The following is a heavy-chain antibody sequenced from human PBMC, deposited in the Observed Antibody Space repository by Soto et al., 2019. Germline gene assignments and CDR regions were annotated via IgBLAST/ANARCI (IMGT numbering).Heavy chain of an antibody. J-gene: IGHJ4*02. Sequence: GQLLESGGGLVQPGGSLRLSCAASGFTFSNFAMSWVRQAPEKGLEWVSSIGGGGDDTYYADSVKGRFIISRDYSKRTLALRLNGLRAEDTAVDYCVKDLWELDLHPLGVDYWGQGTLVTVSS. CDR3: VKDLWELDLHPLGVDY. V-gene: IGHV3-23*01. D-gene: IGHD1-7*01. CDR2: IGGGGDDT. CDR1: GFTFSNFA.